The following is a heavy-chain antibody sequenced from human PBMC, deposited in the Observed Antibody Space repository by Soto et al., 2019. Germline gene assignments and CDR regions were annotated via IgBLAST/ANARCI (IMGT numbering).Heavy chain of an antibody. V-gene: IGHV3-23*01. CDR1: GFTFRSFA. Sequence: GGSLRLSCVASGFTFRSFAMSWVRQAPGKGLEWVSGITGSGGSTYSADSVKGRFTISRDNSKNTLYREMNSLRAEDTAVYHCAGARDYYGAGYDYWGQGILVPVSS. CDR2: ITGSGGST. CDR3: AGARDYYGAGYDY. J-gene: IGHJ4*02. D-gene: IGHD3-10*01.